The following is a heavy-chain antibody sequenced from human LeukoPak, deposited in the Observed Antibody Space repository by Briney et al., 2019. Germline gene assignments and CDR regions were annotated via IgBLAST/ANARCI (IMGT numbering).Heavy chain of an antibody. J-gene: IGHJ3*02. CDR2: ISYDGGNK. CDR3: AKRNGHTLATSAIDI. D-gene: IGHD1-1*01. CDR1: GLTFSCYG. Sequence: GGSLIISSAASGLTFSCYGMNWVRQAPGKGLEWLAVISYDGGNKNHADSVKGRFTISRDNSKNTLYLQMNSLRPEDTAVYYCAKRNGHTLATSAIDITGHRKMVTVSS. V-gene: IGHV3-30*18.